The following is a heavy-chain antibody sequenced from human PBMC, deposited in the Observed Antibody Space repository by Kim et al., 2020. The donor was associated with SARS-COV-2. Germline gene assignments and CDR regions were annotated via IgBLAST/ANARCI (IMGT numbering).Heavy chain of an antibody. Sequence: SETLSLTCAVSGGSISSSNWWSWVRQPPGKGLEWIGEIYHSGSTNYNPSLKSRVTISVDKSKNQFSLKLSSVTAADTAVYYCAREITMVRGVITNWFDPWGQGTLVTVSS. CDR3: AREITMVRGVITNWFDP. V-gene: IGHV4-4*02. D-gene: IGHD3-10*01. J-gene: IGHJ5*02. CDR1: GGSISSSNW. CDR2: IYHSGST.